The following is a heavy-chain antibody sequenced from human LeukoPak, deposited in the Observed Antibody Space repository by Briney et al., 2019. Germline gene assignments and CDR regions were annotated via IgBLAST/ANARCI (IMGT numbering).Heavy chain of an antibody. CDR2: IKHDGSEK. D-gene: IGHD3-3*01. Sequence: GGSLRLSCAASGFSLKTYNMNWVRQAPGKGLEWVASIKHDGSEKYYVDSVRGRFTISRDNTMNSLYLQMSSLRAEDTAVYYCATDRGWRTSGYYLYYFEYWGQGPLVTFSS. J-gene: IGHJ4*02. V-gene: IGHV3-7*01. CDR1: GFSLKTYN. CDR3: ATDRGWRTSGYYLYYFEY.